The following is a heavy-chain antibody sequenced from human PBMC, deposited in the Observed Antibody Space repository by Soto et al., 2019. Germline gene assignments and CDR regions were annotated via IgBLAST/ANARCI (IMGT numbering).Heavy chain of an antibody. D-gene: IGHD3-16*01. J-gene: IGHJ4*01. Sequence: GGSLRLSCLASGFIVTTNYMYWVRQAPGKGLEWVSVIYSGGDIHYADSAKGRFTISRDTSENTVSLHLNNLRAEDTAVHFCVSRIPSWVFDYWGQGTPVTVSS. V-gene: IGHV3-53*01. CDR1: GFIVTTNY. CDR3: VSRIPSWVFDY. CDR2: IYSGGDI.